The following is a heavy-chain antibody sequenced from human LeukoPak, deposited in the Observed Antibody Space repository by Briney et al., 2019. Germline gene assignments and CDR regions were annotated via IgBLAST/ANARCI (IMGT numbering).Heavy chain of an antibody. V-gene: IGHV3-7*01. CDR3: TTDEQGDYCYGMDV. J-gene: IGHJ6*02. D-gene: IGHD3-16*01. CDR2: INQAGSQK. Sequence: PGGSLRLSCAASGYAFSTYWMSWVRQAPGKGPEWVANINQAGSQKYYVDSVKGRFTISRDNAKNSLYLQMNSLRAEDTAVYYCTTDEQGDYCYGMDVWGQGTTVTVSS. CDR1: GYAFSTYW.